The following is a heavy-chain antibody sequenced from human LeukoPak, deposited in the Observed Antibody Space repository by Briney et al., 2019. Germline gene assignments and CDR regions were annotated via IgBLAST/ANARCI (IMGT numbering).Heavy chain of an antibody. Sequence: GGSLRLSCAASEFTFSSYAMSWVRQAPGKGLEWVSAISGSGGSTYYADSVKGRFTISRDNSKNTLYLQMNSLRAEDTAVYYCAKDWVVVVVAATYFDYWGQGTLVTVSS. CDR2: ISGSGGST. J-gene: IGHJ4*02. V-gene: IGHV3-23*01. CDR1: EFTFSSYA. D-gene: IGHD2-15*01. CDR3: AKDWVVVVVAATYFDY.